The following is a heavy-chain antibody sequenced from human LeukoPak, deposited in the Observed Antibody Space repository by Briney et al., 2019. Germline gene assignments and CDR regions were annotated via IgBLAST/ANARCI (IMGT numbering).Heavy chain of an antibody. J-gene: IGHJ6*03. CDR2: IRSDESNK. D-gene: IGHD2-8*02. V-gene: IGHV3-30*02. CDR1: GFLFSSYG. CDR3: AKDWTPPGGFLYYMDV. Sequence: GGSLRLSCAASGFLFSSYGMHWVRQAPGKGLEWVAFIRSDESNKYYADSVKGRFTISRDNSKNTLYLQMNSLRAEDTALYYCAKDWTPPGGFLYYMDVWGKGTTVTISS.